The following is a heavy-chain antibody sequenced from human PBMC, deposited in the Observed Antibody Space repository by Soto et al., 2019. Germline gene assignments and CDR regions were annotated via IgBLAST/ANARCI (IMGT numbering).Heavy chain of an antibody. J-gene: IGHJ5*02. CDR3: ARDPGPEGWFDP. Sequence: QVQLVQSGAEVKKPGASVKVSCKASGYTFTGYYMHWVRQAPGQGLEWMGWINPNSGGKNYAQKFQGRVTMPRDTSISTAYMELSRLRSDDTAVYYCARDPGPEGWFDPWGQGTLVTVSS. V-gene: IGHV1-2*02. CDR1: GYTFTGYY. CDR2: INPNSGGK.